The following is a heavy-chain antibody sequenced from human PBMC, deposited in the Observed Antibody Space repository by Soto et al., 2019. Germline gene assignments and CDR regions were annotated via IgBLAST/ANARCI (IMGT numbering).Heavy chain of an antibody. CDR2: ISSNGGST. J-gene: IGHJ4*02. Sequence: EVQLVESGGGLVQPGGSLRLSCAASGFTFSRNAMHWVRQAPGKGLEYVSAISSNGGSTYYANSVKGRFTISRDNSKNPLYLQLGSLGAEDMAVYYCAREGGDSSGWYGGYYFDYRGQGTLVTVSS. CDR3: AREGGDSSGWYGGYYFDY. D-gene: IGHD6-19*01. CDR1: GFTFSRNA. V-gene: IGHV3-64*01.